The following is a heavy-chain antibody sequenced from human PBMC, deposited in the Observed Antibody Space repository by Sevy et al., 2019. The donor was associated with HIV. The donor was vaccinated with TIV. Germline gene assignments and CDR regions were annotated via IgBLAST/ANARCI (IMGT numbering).Heavy chain of an antibody. D-gene: IGHD2-21*02. V-gene: IGHV3-11*04. CDR2: ISSSSITI. CDR3: ARGAAYCGDDCSAFDI. J-gene: IGHJ3*02. Sequence: GGSLRLSCAASGFTFSDYYMSWIRQAPGKGLEWVSYISSSSITIYYADSVKGRFTISRDNAKNSLYLQMNSLRAEDTALYYCARGAAYCGDDCSAFDIWGQGTMVTVSS. CDR1: GFTFSDYY.